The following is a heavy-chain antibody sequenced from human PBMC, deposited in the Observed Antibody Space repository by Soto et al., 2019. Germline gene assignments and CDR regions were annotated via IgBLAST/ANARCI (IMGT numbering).Heavy chain of an antibody. CDR3: ATNVAANYYYYYGMDV. V-gene: IGHV1-24*01. D-gene: IGHD6-19*01. CDR2: FDPEDGET. Sequence: ASVKVSCKVSGYTLTELSMHWVRQAPGKGLEWMGGFDPEDGETIYAQKFQGRVTMTEDTSTDTAYMELSSLRSEDTAVYYYATNVAANYYYYYGMDVWGQGTTVTVSS. CDR1: GYTLTELS. J-gene: IGHJ6*02.